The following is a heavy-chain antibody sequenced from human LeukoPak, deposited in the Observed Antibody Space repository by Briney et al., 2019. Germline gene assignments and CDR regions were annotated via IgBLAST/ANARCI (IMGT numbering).Heavy chain of an antibody. V-gene: IGHV4-34*01. Sequence: SETLSLTCAAYGGSFSDYYWSWIRQTPGEGLQWIGGIKHSGSTDYNPSLKSRVTMSVDTSRNQFSLKLTSVTAADTAVYYCARGILAKGYFDLWGRDTLVTVSS. J-gene: IGHJ2*01. CDR2: IKHSGST. D-gene: IGHD3-3*01. CDR1: GGSFSDYY. CDR3: ARGILAKGYFDL.